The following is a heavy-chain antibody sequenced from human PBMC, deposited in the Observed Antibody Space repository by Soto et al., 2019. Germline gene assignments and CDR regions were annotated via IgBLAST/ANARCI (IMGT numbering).Heavy chain of an antibody. CDR1: GFTFSSYA. J-gene: IGHJ4*02. CDR2: ISGSGGST. Sequence: EVQLLESGGGLVQPGGSLRLSCAASGFTFSSYAMSWVRQAPGKGLEWVSAISGSGGSTYYADSVKGRFTISRDNTKKQLYLHMNSLRAEDTAVYYCAIFRVVVPGIFDYWGQGSLVTVSS. D-gene: IGHD2-2*01. CDR3: AIFRVVVPGIFDY. V-gene: IGHV3-23*01.